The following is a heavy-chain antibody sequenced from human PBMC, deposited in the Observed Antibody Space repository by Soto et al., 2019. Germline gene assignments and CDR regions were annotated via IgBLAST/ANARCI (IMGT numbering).Heavy chain of an antibody. CDR2: LSRGDER. CDR3: ATQTISYTWGV. D-gene: IGHD3-16*01. J-gene: IGHJ6*02. V-gene: IGHV4-4*02. CDR1: GAPITTTKW. Sequence: QVQLQESGPGLVKPSETLSLTCTVSGAPITTTKWWAWVRLPPGQGLEWIGELSRGDERSSNPSLEGRFTMSIDKSNNHFSLKLTSVTAADTAIYYCATQTISYTWGVWGRGTSVTVSS.